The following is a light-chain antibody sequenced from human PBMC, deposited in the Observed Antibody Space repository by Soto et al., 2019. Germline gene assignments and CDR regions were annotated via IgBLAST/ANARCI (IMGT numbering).Light chain of an antibody. CDR2: EVS. CDR3: SSYTGSSTLV. J-gene: IGLJ2*01. Sequence: QSALTQPASVSGSPGQSITISCTGTSSDVGGYNYVSWYQQHPGKAPKLMIYEVSNRPSGVSNRFSGSKSGNTASLTISGLQAEDDADYYCSSYTGSSTLVFGGGTKVTVL. CDR1: SSDVGGYNY. V-gene: IGLV2-14*01.